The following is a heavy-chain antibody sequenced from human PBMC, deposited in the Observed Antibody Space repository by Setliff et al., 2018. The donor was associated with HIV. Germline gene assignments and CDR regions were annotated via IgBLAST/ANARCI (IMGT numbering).Heavy chain of an antibody. CDR2: INYDESSE. CDR3: AELLGGFDY. D-gene: IGHD2-15*01. V-gene: IGHV3-30*02. J-gene: IGHJ4*02. CDR1: AFSFNNYY. Sequence: PGESLKISCIASAFSFNNYYMHWVRQAPGKGLEWVAFINYDESSEYYADSVKGRFTISRDNSKNTLYLQMNSLRAEDTAVYYCAELLGGFDYWGQGTLVTVSS.